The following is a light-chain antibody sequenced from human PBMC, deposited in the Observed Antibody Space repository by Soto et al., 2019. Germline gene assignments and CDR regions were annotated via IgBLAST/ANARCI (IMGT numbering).Light chain of an antibody. CDR3: QQCDTLPFT. CDR1: QDISNC. Sequence: DIQMTQSPSSLSASVGDRVTITCQASQDISNCLNWYQQKPGRAPKLLIYDAFKLETGVPSRFSGGGSGTDFTFTISSLQPEDIGTYYCQQCDTLPFTFGPGTKVDIK. J-gene: IGKJ3*01. V-gene: IGKV1-33*01. CDR2: DAF.